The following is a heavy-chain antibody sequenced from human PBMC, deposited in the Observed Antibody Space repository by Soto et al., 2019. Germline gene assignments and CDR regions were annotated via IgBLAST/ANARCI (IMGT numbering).Heavy chain of an antibody. CDR3: ARVAGISYYNHMDV. D-gene: IGHD1-20*01. V-gene: IGHV4-59*01. CDR1: GVSLKTYY. Sequence: QVHLQESGPGLVRPSETLSLTCTVSGVSLKTYYWSWIRLPPGGGLGWIGYIFSSGSPNYNPSLRSRVTMSVETSNNQFSLKMSSVTAADTAVYYCARVAGISYYNHMDVWGKGTTVTVSS. J-gene: IGHJ6*03. CDR2: IFSSGSP.